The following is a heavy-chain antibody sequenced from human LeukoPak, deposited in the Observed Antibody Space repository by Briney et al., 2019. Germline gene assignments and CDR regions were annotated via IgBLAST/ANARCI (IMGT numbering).Heavy chain of an antibody. CDR1: GFTFSSYW. V-gene: IGHV3-48*04. CDR3: AREGSSWYYYYMDV. CDR2: ISSSGSTI. Sequence: GGSLRLSCAASGFTFSSYWMSWVRQAPGKGLEWVSYISSSGSTIYYADSVKGRFTISRDNAKNSLYLQMNSLRAEDTAVYYCAREGSSWYYYYMDVWGKGTTVTISS. D-gene: IGHD6-13*01. J-gene: IGHJ6*03.